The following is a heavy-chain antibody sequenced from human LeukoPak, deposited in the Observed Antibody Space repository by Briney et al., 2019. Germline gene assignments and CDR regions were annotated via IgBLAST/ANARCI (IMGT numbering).Heavy chain of an antibody. CDR1: GFTFSSYW. CDR2: IKEDGSEK. Sequence: GGSLRLSCAASGFTFSSYWMSWVRQAPGKGPEWVANIKEDGSEKYYVDSVKGRFTISRDNAKNSLYLQMNSLRAEDTALYYCAKGSRPTTVTLLFDYWGQGTLVTVSS. V-gene: IGHV3-7*03. J-gene: IGHJ4*02. CDR3: AKGSRPTTVTLLFDY. D-gene: IGHD4-17*01.